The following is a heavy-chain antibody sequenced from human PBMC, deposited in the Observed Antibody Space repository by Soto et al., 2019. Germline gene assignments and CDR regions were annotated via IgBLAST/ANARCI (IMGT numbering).Heavy chain of an antibody. CDR1: GGSISSYY. D-gene: IGHD3-10*01. CDR3: ARRGRRVRGVKGDYYYYMDV. Sequence: QVQLQESGPGLVKPSETLSLTCTVSGGSISSYYWSWIRQPPGKGLEWIGYIYYSGSTNYNPSLKSRVTTSVNTSKNQFSLKLSSVTAADTAVYYCARRGRRVRGVKGDYYYYMDVWGKGTTVTVSS. V-gene: IGHV4-59*01. CDR2: IYYSGST. J-gene: IGHJ6*03.